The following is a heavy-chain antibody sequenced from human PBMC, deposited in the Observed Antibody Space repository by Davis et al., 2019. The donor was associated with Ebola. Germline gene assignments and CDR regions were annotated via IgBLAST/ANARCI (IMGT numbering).Heavy chain of an antibody. CDR1: GFTFSTYS. V-gene: IGHV3-21*01. D-gene: IGHD6-19*01. CDR2: ISSDSDYI. J-gene: IGHJ4*02. Sequence: GESLKISCAASGFTFSTYSMSWVRQAPGKGLEWVSSISSDSDYIYYADSAKGRFTISRDNAKNSLYLQMNSLRAEDTAVYYCARGQQWLLGGYYFDYWGQGTLVTVSS. CDR3: ARGQQWLLGGYYFDY.